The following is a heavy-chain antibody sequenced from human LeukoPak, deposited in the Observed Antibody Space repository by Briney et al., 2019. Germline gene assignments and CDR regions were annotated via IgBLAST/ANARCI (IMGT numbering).Heavy chain of an antibody. V-gene: IGHV1-2*04. Sequence: ASVKVSCKASGYTFTGYYMHWVRQAPGQGLEWMGWINPNSGGTNYAQKFQGWVTMTRDTSISTAYMELSRLRSDDTAVYYCARDTGNFPHVSFDIWGQETMVTVPS. CDR1: GYTFTGYY. CDR2: INPNSGGT. J-gene: IGHJ3*02. D-gene: IGHD1-7*01. CDR3: ARDTGNFPHVSFDI.